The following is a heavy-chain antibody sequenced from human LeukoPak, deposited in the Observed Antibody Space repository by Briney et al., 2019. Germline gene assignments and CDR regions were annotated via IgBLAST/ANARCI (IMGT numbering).Heavy chain of an antibody. J-gene: IGHJ3*02. D-gene: IGHD6-19*01. V-gene: IGHV3-30*18. CDR2: ISYDGSNK. CDR3: AKALTSGWYLDAFNI. Sequence: GRSLRLSCAASGFTFSSCGMHWIRQAPGKGLEWVAVISYDGSNKYYADSVKGRFTISRDNSKNTLFLEMDSLRAEDTAVYYCAKALTSGWYLDAFNIWGQGTMVTVSS. CDR1: GFTFSSCG.